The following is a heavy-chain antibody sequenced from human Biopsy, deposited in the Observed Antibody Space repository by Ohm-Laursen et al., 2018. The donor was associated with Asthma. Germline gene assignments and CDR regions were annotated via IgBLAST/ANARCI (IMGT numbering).Heavy chain of an antibody. V-gene: IGHV4-30-4*01. Sequence: TLSLTCTVGGAYIGSRDHHWSWIRQSPGTGLEWIGFVFWSGTTHYNRSLERRLSISIDTTRNEFSMTLRSVTAADTAAYFCARVASYGDLYFGINVSGPGTTVSVS. D-gene: IGHD4-17*01. CDR1: GAYIGSRDHH. CDR2: VFWSGTT. J-gene: IGHJ6*02. CDR3: ARVASYGDLYFGINV.